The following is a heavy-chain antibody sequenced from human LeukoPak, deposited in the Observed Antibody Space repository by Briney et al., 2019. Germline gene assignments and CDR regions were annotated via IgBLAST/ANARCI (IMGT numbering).Heavy chain of an antibody. CDR3: ARRVDGYNLIDY. Sequence: SETLSLTCAVYGGSFSGYYWSWIRQPPGKGLGWIGEINHSGSTNYNPSLKSRVTISVDTSKNQFSLKLSSVTAADTAVYYCARRVDGYNLIDYWGQGTLVTVSS. V-gene: IGHV4-34*01. CDR2: INHSGST. D-gene: IGHD5-24*01. CDR1: GGSFSGYY. J-gene: IGHJ4*02.